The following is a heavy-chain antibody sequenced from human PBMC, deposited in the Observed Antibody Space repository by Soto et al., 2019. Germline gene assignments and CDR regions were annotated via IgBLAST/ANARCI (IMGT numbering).Heavy chain of an antibody. Sequence: SETLSLTCTVSGGSISSYYWSWIRQPPGKGLEWIGYIYYSGSTNYNPSLKSRVTISVDTSKNQFSLKLSSVTAADTAVYYCARHHSGTYYDILTGYYLYNWFDPWGQGTLVTVSS. CDR3: ARHHSGTYYDILTGYYLYNWFDP. CDR1: GGSISSYY. V-gene: IGHV4-59*08. J-gene: IGHJ5*02. D-gene: IGHD3-9*01. CDR2: IYYSGST.